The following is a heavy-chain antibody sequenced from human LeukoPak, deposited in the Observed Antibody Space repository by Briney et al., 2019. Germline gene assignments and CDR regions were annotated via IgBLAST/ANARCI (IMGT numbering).Heavy chain of an antibody. CDR1: GYTFTGYH. CDR2: INPNSGDT. CDR3: ARDYCSSTSCLFDY. Sequence: ASVKVSCKASGYTFTGYHMHWVRQAPGQGLEWMGRINPNSGDTNYAQKFQGRVTMTRDASISTAYVELSRLRSDDTAVYYCARDYCSSTSCLFDYWGQGTLVTVSS. V-gene: IGHV1-2*06. D-gene: IGHD2-2*01. J-gene: IGHJ4*02.